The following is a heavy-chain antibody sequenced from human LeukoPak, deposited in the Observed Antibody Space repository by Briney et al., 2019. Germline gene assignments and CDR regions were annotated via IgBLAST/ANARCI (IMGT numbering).Heavy chain of an antibody. V-gene: IGHV1-2*02. Sequence: GASVKVSCTASGYTFTDYYMHWVRQAPGHGPEWMGWINPYSGGTNYAQNFQGRVTMTRDTSISTAYMELSRLRSDDTAVYYCARDVGTTEVWFDPWGQGTLVTVSS. CDR1: GYTFTDYY. D-gene: IGHD1-7*01. CDR2: INPYSGGT. J-gene: IGHJ5*02. CDR3: ARDVGTTEVWFDP.